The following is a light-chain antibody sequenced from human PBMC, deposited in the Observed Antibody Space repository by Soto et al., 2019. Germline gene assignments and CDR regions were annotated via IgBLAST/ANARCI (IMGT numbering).Light chain of an antibody. CDR2: KVS. Sequence: QSVLTQPASVSGYPGQSITISCTGTSSDVGGSNYVSWYQQYPGKVPKLLITKVSNRPSGVSNRFSGSKSAYTASLTISGLQAEDEADYFSTSSTTDSLYVFGTGTKGTVL. V-gene: IGLV2-14*01. J-gene: IGLJ1*01. CDR1: SSDVGGSNY. CDR3: TSSTTDSLYV.